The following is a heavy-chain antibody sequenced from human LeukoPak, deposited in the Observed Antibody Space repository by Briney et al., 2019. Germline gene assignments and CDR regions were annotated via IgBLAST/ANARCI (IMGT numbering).Heavy chain of an antibody. CDR3: AREGNFADLDS. Sequence: ASVKVSCKASGYTFTSYYMHWVRQAPGQGLEWMGNINPKSGDTNYAQKIQGRVSMTRDTTIGTAYMELSRLRFDDTAVYYCAREGNFADLDSWGQGALVTVSS. D-gene: IGHD3-16*01. J-gene: IGHJ4*02. CDR2: INPKSGDT. V-gene: IGHV1-2*02. CDR1: GYTFTSYY.